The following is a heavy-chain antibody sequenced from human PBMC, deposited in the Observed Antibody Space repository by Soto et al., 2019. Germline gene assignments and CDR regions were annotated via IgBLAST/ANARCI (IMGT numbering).Heavy chain of an antibody. CDR1: GPNFIGYF. CDR2: INSNSAGT. CDR3: ARGCTPLHPKSFDH. Sequence: ASVKVSCKAPGPNFIGYFIHWVRQAPGQGPELMGLINSNSAGTMYAKKFQGWVTMTRNASIRVVYLELSGLPSDDTASHSCARGCTPLHPKSFDHR. V-gene: IGHV1-2*04. J-gene: IGHJ4*01. D-gene: IGHD2-8*01.